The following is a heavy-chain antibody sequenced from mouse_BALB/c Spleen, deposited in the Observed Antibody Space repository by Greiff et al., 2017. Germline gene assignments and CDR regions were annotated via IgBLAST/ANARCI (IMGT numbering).Heavy chain of an antibody. J-gene: IGHJ4*01. V-gene: IGHV5-4*02. CDR2: ISDGGSYT. CDR3: ARVSMITKAMDY. Sequence: EVKLEESGGGLVKPGGSLKLSCAASGFTFSDYYMYWVRQTPEKRLEWVATISDGGSYTYYPDSVKGRFTISRDNAKNNLYLQMSSLKSEDTAMYCCARVSMITKAMDYWGQGTSVTVSS. D-gene: IGHD2-4*01. CDR1: GFTFSDYY.